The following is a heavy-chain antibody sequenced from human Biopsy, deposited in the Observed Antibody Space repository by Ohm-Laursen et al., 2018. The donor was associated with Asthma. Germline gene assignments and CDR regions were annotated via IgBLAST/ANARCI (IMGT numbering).Heavy chain of an antibody. CDR3: ARKAGSCISRTCYSLDF. J-gene: IGHJ4*02. V-gene: IGHV1-69*13. CDR1: GGTFNTYV. CDR2: INSVFGTT. D-gene: IGHD2-2*01. Sequence: GASVKVSCKSLGGTFNTYVIGWVRQALGQGFEWMGGINSVFGTTTYPQKFQDRVTITADDSTSTVYMELSSLRSEDTAVYYCARKAGSCISRTCYSLDFWGQGTLVTVSS.